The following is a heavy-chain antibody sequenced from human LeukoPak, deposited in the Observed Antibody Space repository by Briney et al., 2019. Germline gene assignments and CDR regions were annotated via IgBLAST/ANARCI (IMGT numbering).Heavy chain of an antibody. CDR3: ARADSVGHSYFDY. D-gene: IGHD1-26*01. V-gene: IGHV3-21*01. CDR1: GFTFSSHS. J-gene: IGHJ4*02. Sequence: GGSLRLSCAASGFTFSSHSMNWVRQAPGKGLEWVSSSSSTSTDLNYADSVKGRFTISRDNAKNSLYLQMNSLRAEDTAVYYCARADSVGHSYFDYWGQGTLVTVSS. CDR2: SSSTSTDL.